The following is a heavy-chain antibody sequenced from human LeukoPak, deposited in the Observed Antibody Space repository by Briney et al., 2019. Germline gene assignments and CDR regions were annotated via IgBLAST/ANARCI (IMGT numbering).Heavy chain of an antibody. J-gene: IGHJ3*02. CDR1: GFTFSDYS. D-gene: IGHD1-26*01. CDR3: ARVGATYDAFDI. V-gene: IGHV3-21*01. CDR2: ISSGTKYI. Sequence: PGGSLRLSCAASGFTFSDYSMNWVRQAPGKGLEWLSSISSGTKYIYYADSVKGRFTISRDNAKSSLYLQMNSLRAEDTAVYYCARVGATYDAFDIWGQGTMVTVSS.